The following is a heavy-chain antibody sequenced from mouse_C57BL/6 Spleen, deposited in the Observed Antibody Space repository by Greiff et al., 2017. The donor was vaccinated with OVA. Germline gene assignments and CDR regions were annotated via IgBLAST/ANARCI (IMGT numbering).Heavy chain of an antibody. CDR1: GYTFTSYW. J-gene: IGHJ3*01. CDR3: ARDYGNSFAY. D-gene: IGHD2-1*01. V-gene: IGHV1-64*01. CDR2: IHPNSGST. Sequence: QVQLKQPGAELVKPGASVKLSCKASGYTFTSYWMHWVKQRPGQGLEWIGMIHPNSGSTNYNEKFKSKATLTVDKSSSTAYMQLSSLTSEDSAVYYCARDYGNSFAYWGQGTLVTVSA.